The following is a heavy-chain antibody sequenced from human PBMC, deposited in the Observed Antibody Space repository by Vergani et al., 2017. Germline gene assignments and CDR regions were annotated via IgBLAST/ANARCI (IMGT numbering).Heavy chain of an antibody. V-gene: IGHV3-30*01. J-gene: IGHJ3*02. D-gene: IGHD4-23*01. Sequence: QVQLVESGGGVVQPGRSLRLSCAASGFTFSSYAMHWVRQAPGQGLEWVAVISYDGSNKYYADSVKGRFTISRDNSKNTLYLQMNSLRAEDTAVYYGASPHGELSGGNSGSAFDIWGQGTMVTVSS. CDR3: ASPHGELSGGNSGSAFDI. CDR1: GFTFSSYA. CDR2: ISYDGSNK.